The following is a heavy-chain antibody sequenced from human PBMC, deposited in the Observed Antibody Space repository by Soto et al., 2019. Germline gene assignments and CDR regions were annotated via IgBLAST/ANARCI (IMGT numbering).Heavy chain of an antibody. Sequence: ASVKVSCKVSGYTLTELSMHWVRQAPGKGLEWMGGFDPEDGETIYAQKFQGRVTMTEDTSTDTAYMELSSLRSEDTAVYYCATGRVVPAAMYPSDAFDIWGQETMVTVSS. CDR3: ATGRVVPAAMYPSDAFDI. V-gene: IGHV1-24*01. D-gene: IGHD2-2*01. CDR1: GYTLTELS. J-gene: IGHJ3*02. CDR2: FDPEDGET.